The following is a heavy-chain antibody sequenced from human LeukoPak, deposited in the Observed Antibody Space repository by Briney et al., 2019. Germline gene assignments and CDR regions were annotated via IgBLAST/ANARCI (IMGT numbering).Heavy chain of an antibody. Sequence: GGSLRLSCAASGFTFSSYGMHWVRQAPGKGLEWVAVIWYDGSNKYYADSVKGRFTISRDNSKNTLYLQMNSLRAEDTAVYYCAGDSYYGSGSYAYYYYGMDVWGKGTTVTVSS. CDR3: AGDSYYGSGSYAYYYYGMDV. CDR2: IWYDGSNK. CDR1: GFTFSSYG. J-gene: IGHJ6*04. V-gene: IGHV3-33*01. D-gene: IGHD3-10*01.